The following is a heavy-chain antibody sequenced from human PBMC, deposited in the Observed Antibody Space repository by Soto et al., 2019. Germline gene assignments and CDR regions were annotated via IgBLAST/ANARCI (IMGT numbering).Heavy chain of an antibody. V-gene: IGHV4-39*01. D-gene: IGHD3-22*01. CDR1: GGSIGDSRDY. Sequence: SETLSLTCTVSGGSIGDSRDYWAWIHQPPGKGLEWIGSIYHTGNTYYNPSLRGRVTISVDTSKNQFSLKLTSVTAADTAVYYCARDYYDSSDYTTNWFDPWGQGTLVTVSS. J-gene: IGHJ5*02. CDR2: IYHTGNT. CDR3: ARDYYDSSDYTTNWFDP.